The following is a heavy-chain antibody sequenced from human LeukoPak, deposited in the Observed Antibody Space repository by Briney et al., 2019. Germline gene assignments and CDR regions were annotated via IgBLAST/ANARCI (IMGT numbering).Heavy chain of an antibody. Sequence: ETLSLTCAVYGGSFSGYYWSWIRQAPGKGLEWVSAISGSGDITYYADSVKGRFTISRDNSKNTLYLRMNSLRAEDTAVYYCAKGMSTSWRTFDYWGQGTLVTVSS. D-gene: IGHD6-13*01. J-gene: IGHJ4*02. CDR3: AKGMSTSWRTFDY. CDR1: GGSFSGYY. CDR2: ISGSGDIT. V-gene: IGHV3-23*01.